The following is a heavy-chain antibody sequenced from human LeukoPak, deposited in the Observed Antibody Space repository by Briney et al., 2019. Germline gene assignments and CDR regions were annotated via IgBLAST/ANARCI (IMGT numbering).Heavy chain of an antibody. J-gene: IGHJ4*02. CDR2: ISWNSGSI. V-gene: IGHV3-9*01. Sequence: GRSLRLSCAASGFTFDDYAMPWVRQAPGKGLEWVSGISWNSGSIGYADSVKGRLTISRDNAKNSLYLQMNSLRAEDTALYYCAKDILGYYDSSGYPDYWGQGTLVTVSS. D-gene: IGHD3-22*01. CDR1: GFTFDDYA. CDR3: AKDILGYYDSSGYPDY.